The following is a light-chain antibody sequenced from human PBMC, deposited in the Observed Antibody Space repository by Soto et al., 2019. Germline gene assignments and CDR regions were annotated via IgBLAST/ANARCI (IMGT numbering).Light chain of an antibody. V-gene: IGKV3D-15*01. CDR2: DAS. CDR1: QSIRTD. CDR3: QQYNHWPPWT. Sequence: DIVMTQSPATLSVYTGERATLSCRASQSIRTDLAWYQQKSGQGPRLLIYDASTSATGTPARSSGSGSGTEFTLTISSLQSEDFAVYYCQQYNHWPPWTFGQGTKVDIK. J-gene: IGKJ1*01.